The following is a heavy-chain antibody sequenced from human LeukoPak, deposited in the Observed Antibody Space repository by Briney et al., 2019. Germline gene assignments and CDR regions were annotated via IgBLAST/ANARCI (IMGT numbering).Heavy chain of an antibody. V-gene: IGHV4-59*01. CDR1: GGSISSYY. D-gene: IGHD2-15*01. J-gene: IGHJ6*03. CDR2: IYYSGST. Sequence: SETLSLTCTVSGGSISSYYWSWIRQPPGKGLEWIGYIYYSGSTNYNPSLKSRVTISVDTSKNQFSLKLSSVTAADTAVYYCARGQISLSPYYYYMDVWGKGTTVTVSS. CDR3: ARGQISLSPYYYYMDV.